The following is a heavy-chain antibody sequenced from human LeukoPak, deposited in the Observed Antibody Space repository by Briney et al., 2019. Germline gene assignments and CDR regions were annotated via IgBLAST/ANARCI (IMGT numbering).Heavy chain of an antibody. CDR2: IYYSGST. J-gene: IGHJ3*02. CDR3: ARLGGGSYSGSYYVAFDI. D-gene: IGHD1-26*01. Sequence: SETLSLTCAVYGGSFSGYYWSWIRQPPGKGLEWIGYIYYSGSTNYNPSLKSRVTISVDTSKNQFSLKLSSVTAADTAVYYCARLGGGSYSGSYYVAFDIWGQGTMVTVSS. CDR1: GGSFSGYY. V-gene: IGHV4-59*08.